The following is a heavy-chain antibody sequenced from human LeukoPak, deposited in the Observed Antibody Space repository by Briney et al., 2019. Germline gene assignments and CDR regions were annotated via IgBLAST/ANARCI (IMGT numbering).Heavy chain of an antibody. D-gene: IGHD3-3*02. J-gene: IGHJ3*02. Sequence: SQTLSLTCAISGDSVVTNNVAWNRIRQSPSRGLEWLGRTYLRSKWYNEYAVSVKSRITINPDTSRNHFSLQLNSVIPEDTAVYYCTRGKHSGFDIWGQGTMVTVSS. CDR2: TYLRSKWYN. CDR3: TRGKHSGFDI. V-gene: IGHV6-1*01. CDR1: GDSVVTNNVA.